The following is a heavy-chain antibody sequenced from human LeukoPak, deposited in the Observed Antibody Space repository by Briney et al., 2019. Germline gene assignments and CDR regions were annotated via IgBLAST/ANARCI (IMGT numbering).Heavy chain of an antibody. Sequence: SETLSLTCTVSGASINSYYWSWIGQPPGKGLEWVACISHSGNTNYNPSLKTRVTISADTSKSQISLKLTSVTAADTATYYCARHYSTDPFDYWGQGTPVTVSS. CDR2: ISHSGNT. CDR1: GASINSYY. J-gene: IGHJ4*02. CDR3: ARHYSTDPFDY. V-gene: IGHV4-59*08. D-gene: IGHD4-11*01.